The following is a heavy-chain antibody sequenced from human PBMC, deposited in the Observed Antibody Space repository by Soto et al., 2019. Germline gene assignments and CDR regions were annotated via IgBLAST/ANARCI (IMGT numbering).Heavy chain of an antibody. J-gene: IGHJ3*02. V-gene: IGHV4-31*03. Sequence: QVQLQESGPGLVKPSQTLSLTCTVSGGSFSSGGYYWNWLRQHPGKGLEWFGYICSSGSTYYNPSLKSRVTISVDTSKNQFYLKLSSVTTAVTAVYYCARWIRVVVVAATSAFDIWGQGTIVTVSS. D-gene: IGHD2-15*01. CDR1: GGSFSSGGYY. CDR2: ICSSGST. CDR3: ARWIRVVVVAATSAFDI.